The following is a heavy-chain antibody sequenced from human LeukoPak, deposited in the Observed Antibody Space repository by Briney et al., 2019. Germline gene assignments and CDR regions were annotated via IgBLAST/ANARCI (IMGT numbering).Heavy chain of an antibody. CDR2: INWKSDKI. CDR3: ARDYWWNYDY. J-gene: IGHJ4*02. CDR1: GYSFDEYA. Sequence: GGSLRLSCAGSGYSFDEYAMHWVRQAPGKGLEWVSGINWKSDKIGYADSVKGRFTISRDNSKNTIYLQMDSLRAEDTAIYYCARDYWWNYDYWGQGTLVTVSS. D-gene: IGHD1-7*01. V-gene: IGHV3-9*01.